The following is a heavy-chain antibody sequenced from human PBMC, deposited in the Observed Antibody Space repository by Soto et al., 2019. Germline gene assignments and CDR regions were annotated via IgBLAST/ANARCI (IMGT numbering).Heavy chain of an antibody. V-gene: IGHV1-18*01. J-gene: IGHJ1*01. CDR2: ISAYNGNT. D-gene: IGHD4-17*01. Sequence: QVQLVQSGAEVKKPGASVKVSCKASGYTFTSYGISWVRQAPGQGLEWMGWISAYNGNTNYAQKLQGRVTMTTDTSPSTAYMELRSLRSDDTALYYCERGLDYGDYVSPAEYFQHWGQGTLVTGSS. CDR1: GYTFTSYG. CDR3: ERGLDYGDYVSPAEYFQH.